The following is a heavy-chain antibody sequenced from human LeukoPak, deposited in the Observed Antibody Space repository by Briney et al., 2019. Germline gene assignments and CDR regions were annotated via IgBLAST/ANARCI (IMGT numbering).Heavy chain of an antibody. J-gene: IGHJ5*02. CDR3: ARVLPANSGYDS. D-gene: IGHD5-12*01. Sequence: GGSLRLSCAASGFTFSSYDMHWVRQATGKGLEGVSAIGTAGDTYYRGSVKGRFTISRENAKHSLYLKMNSLRAGDTAVYYCARVLPANSGYDSWGQGTLVTVSS. CDR2: IGTAGDT. V-gene: IGHV3-13*01. CDR1: GFTFSSYD.